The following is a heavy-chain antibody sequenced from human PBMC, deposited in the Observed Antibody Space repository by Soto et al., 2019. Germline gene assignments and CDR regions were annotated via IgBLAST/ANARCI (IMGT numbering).Heavy chain of an antibody. CDR1: GGSISSDDYY. Sequence: SLTCTVSGGSISSDDYYWSWIRQPPGKGREWIGNIFYTESTYYNPSLKSRVTISVDTSNNQFSLKLSSVTAADTALYYCVRARRLVAKVDSWGQGTLVTVSS. CDR3: VRARRLVAKVDS. V-gene: IGHV4-30-4*08. CDR2: IFYTEST. J-gene: IGHJ4*02. D-gene: IGHD3-9*01.